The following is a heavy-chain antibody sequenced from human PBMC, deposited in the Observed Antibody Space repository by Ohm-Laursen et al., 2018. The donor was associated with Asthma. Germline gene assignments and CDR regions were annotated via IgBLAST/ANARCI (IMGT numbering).Heavy chain of an antibody. J-gene: IGHJ6*02. CDR3: ARGYSGYPNYYYGMDV. V-gene: IGHV1-69*01. CDR2: IIPIFGTA. CDR1: GGTFSSYA. Sequence: SSVKVSCKASGGTFSSYAISWVRQAPGQGLEWMGGIIPIFGTANYAQKFQGRVTITADESTSTAYMELSSLRSEDTAVYYCARGYSGYPNYYYGMDVWGQGTTVTVSS. D-gene: IGHD5-12*01.